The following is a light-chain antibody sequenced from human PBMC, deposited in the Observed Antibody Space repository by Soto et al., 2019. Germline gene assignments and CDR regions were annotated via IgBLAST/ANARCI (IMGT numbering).Light chain of an antibody. Sequence: QPVLTQPPSASGTPGQRVTISCSGSSSNIGSNAVNWYQQLPGTAPTLLIYSNNQRPSGVPDRFSGSKSGNTASLTVSGLQAEDEADYYCSSYAGNNVWVFGGGTKVTVL. CDR2: SNN. CDR3: SSYAGNNVWV. CDR1: SSNIGSNA. V-gene: IGLV1-44*01. J-gene: IGLJ3*02.